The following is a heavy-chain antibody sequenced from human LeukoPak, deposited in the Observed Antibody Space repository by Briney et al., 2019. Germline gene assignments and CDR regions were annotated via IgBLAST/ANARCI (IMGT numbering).Heavy chain of an antibody. CDR1: GFTFSSYR. CDR2: INSDGSST. D-gene: IGHD7-27*01. Sequence: GGSLRLSCAASGFTFSSYRMYWVRQAPGKGLVWVSRINSDGSSTSYADSVKGRFTISRDNAKNSLYLQMNSLRAEDTAVYYCARAPLGILNAFDIWGQGTMVTVSS. CDR3: ARAPLGILNAFDI. V-gene: IGHV3-74*01. J-gene: IGHJ3*02.